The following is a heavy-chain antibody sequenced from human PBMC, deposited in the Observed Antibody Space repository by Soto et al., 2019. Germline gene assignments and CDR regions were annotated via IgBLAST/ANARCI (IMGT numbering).Heavy chain of an antibody. CDR2: ISWDGGST. Sequence: GGSLRLSCAASGFTFDDYTMHWVRQAPGKGLEWVSLISWDGGSTYYADSVKGRFTISRDNSKNSLYLQMNSLRTEDTALYYCAKDAGRHGSGYFIHYYGMDVWGQGTTVTVSS. D-gene: IGHD3-3*01. CDR3: AKDAGRHGSGYFIHYYGMDV. CDR1: GFTFDDYT. J-gene: IGHJ6*02. V-gene: IGHV3-43*01.